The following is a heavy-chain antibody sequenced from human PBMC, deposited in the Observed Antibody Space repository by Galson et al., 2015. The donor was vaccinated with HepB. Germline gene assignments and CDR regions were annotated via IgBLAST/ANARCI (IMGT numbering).Heavy chain of an antibody. CDR3: ARRSGGNAPDY. D-gene: IGHD4-23*01. CDR2: IYPGDSTT. Sequence: QSGAEVKKPGESLKISCQVSGYSFSTYWIGWVRQRPGKGLEWMGIIYPGDSTTIYNPSFQGQATFSADKSINTAYLQWSSLKASDTAMYFCARRSGGNAPDYWGQGTLVTVSS. V-gene: IGHV5-51*01. CDR1: GYSFSTYW. J-gene: IGHJ4*02.